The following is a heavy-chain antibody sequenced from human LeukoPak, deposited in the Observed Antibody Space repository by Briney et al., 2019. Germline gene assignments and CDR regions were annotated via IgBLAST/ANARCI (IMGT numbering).Heavy chain of an antibody. Sequence: ASVKVSCQASGYTFTSYGISWVRQASGHGLEWTGWINAYNGNTNYAQKLQGRVTMTTDTSTSTAYMELRSLRSDDTAVYYCARGNIAAAGDAFDIWGQGTMVTVSS. D-gene: IGHD6-13*01. CDR1: GYTFTSYG. CDR3: ARGNIAAAGDAFDI. CDR2: INAYNGNT. V-gene: IGHV1-18*01. J-gene: IGHJ3*02.